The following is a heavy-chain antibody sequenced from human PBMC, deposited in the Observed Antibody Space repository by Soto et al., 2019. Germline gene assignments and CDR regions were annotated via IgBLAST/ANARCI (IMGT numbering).Heavy chain of an antibody. CDR1: GFTFSSYS. D-gene: IGHD1-20*01. J-gene: IGHJ4*02. CDR2: ISSSSSYI. Sequence: EVQLVESGGGLVKPGGSLRLSCAASGFTFSSYSMHWVRQAPGKGLEWVSSISSSSSYIYYADSVKGRFTISRDNAKNSLYLQMNSLIDEETPVYYRAREAYNWSSRGDYWGQGTLVTVSP. V-gene: IGHV3-21*01. CDR3: AREAYNWSSRGDY.